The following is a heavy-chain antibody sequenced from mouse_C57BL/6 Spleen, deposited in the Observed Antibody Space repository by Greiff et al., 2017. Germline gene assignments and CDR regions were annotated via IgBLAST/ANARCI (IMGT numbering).Heavy chain of an antibody. Sequence: VQLKESGGGLVKPGGSLKLSCAASGFTFSSYAMSWVRQTPEKRLEWVATISDGGSYTYYPDNVKGRFTISRDNAKNNLYLQMSHLKSEDTAMYYCARDDYDEGAYFDYWGQGTTLTVSS. CDR2: ISDGGSYT. CDR3: ARDDYDEGAYFDY. J-gene: IGHJ2*01. D-gene: IGHD2-4*01. CDR1: GFTFSSYA. V-gene: IGHV5-4*01.